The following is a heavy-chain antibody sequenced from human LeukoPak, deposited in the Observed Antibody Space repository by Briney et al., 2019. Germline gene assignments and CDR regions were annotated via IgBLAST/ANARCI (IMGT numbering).Heavy chain of an antibody. V-gene: IGHV4-39*07. CDR2: IYYSGST. Sequence: SETLSLTCNVSGGSISRSSYYWGWIRQPPGKGLEWIGSIYYSGSTYYNPSLKSRVTISVDTSKSQFSLKLSSVTAADTAVYYCARGPIPDIVVVPAATAFDYWGQGTLVTVSS. CDR3: ARGPIPDIVVVPAATAFDY. J-gene: IGHJ4*02. CDR1: GGSISRSSYY. D-gene: IGHD2-2*01.